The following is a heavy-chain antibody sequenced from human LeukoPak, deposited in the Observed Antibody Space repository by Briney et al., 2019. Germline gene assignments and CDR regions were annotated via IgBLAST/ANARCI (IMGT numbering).Heavy chain of an antibody. CDR3: ARAGGSYSEYYFDY. CDR1: GGSFSGYY. CDR2: INHSGST. V-gene: IGHV4-34*01. D-gene: IGHD1-26*01. J-gene: IGHJ4*02. Sequence: SETLSLTCAVYGGSFSGYYWSWIRQPPGKGLEWIGEINHSGSTNYNPSLKSRVTISVDTSKNQFSLKLSSVTAADTAVYYCARAGGSYSEYYFDYWGQGTLVTVSS.